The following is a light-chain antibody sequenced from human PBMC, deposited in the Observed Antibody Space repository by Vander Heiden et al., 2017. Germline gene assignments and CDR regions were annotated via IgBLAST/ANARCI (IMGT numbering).Light chain of an antibody. V-gene: IGKV1-5*01. Sequence: DNPMTPSPSTPSAPVGDRVTVTCRASQSIHYYLAWFQQKPGKAPNLLISNASNLESGVPSRFSGSGSGTEFTLTITRLQPDDFATYFSQQYHSPWTFGQGTKLE. CDR2: NAS. CDR3: QQYHSPWT. J-gene: IGKJ1*01. CDR1: QSIHYY.